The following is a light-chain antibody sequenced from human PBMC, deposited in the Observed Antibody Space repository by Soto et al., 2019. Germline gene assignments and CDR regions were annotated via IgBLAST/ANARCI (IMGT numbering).Light chain of an antibody. V-gene: IGLV3-1*01. CDR3: QVWDTSTAE. Sequence: SSELTQPPSVSVSPGQTASISCSGDRLGDKYACWYQQKSGQSPVLVMYQDTKRPSGIPERFSGSNSGNTATLTISGTQAMDEADYYCQVWDTSTAEFGGGTKVTVL. CDR2: QDT. CDR1: RLGDKY. J-gene: IGLJ2*01.